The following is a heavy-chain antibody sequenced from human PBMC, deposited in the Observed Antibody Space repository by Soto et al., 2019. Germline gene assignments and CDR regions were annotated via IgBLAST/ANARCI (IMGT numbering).Heavy chain of an antibody. J-gene: IGHJ6*01. Sequence: GTSVKVSCKASGGTFSSYAISWVRQAPGQGLEWMGGIIPIFGTANYAQKFQGRVTITADDSTSTAYMELSSQRSEDTAVYYCARLRGEARYYYGMDVWGQGTTVTV. D-gene: IGHD6-25*01. CDR1: GGTFSSYA. V-gene: IGHV1-69*13. CDR3: ARLRGEARYYYGMDV. CDR2: IIPIFGTA.